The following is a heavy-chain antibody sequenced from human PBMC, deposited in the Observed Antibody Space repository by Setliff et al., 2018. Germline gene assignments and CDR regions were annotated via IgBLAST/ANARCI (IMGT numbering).Heavy chain of an antibody. CDR3: ARAQVVFAISAPVWYFEV. J-gene: IGHJ2*01. V-gene: IGHV4-39*07. CDR1: GDSISSSTYH. Sequence: SETLSLTCTVSGDSISSSTYHWGWIRQSPGKGLEWIGNIYYNGNTNKNPSLKSRVTISVDTSRDQFSLKLTSVTAADTAVYYCARAQVVFAISAPVWYFEVWGRGTQVTVSS. D-gene: IGHD2-21*01. CDR2: IYYNGNT.